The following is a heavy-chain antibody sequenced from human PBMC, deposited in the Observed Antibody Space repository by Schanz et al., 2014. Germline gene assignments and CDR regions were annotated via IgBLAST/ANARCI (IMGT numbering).Heavy chain of an antibody. V-gene: IGHV3-21*01. D-gene: IGHD3-10*01. J-gene: IGHJ1*01. Sequence: EVQLLDSGGGLVQPGGSLRLSCAASGFTFSTYAMSWVRQAPGKGLEWVSSISSSSSYIYYADSVKGRFTISRDNAKNSLYLQMNSLRAEDTAVYYCASGVHVSSLQKGLQFWGRGTLVIVSS. CDR2: ISSSSSYI. CDR3: ASGVHVSSLQKGLQF. CDR1: GFTFSTYA.